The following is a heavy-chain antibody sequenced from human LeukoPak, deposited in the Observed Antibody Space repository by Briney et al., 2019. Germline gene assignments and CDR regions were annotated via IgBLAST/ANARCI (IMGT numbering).Heavy chain of an antibody. CDR1: GFTFSSYG. CDR2: ISYDGSNK. Sequence: PGRSLRLSCAASGFTFSSYGMHWVRQAPGKGLGWVAVISYDGSNKYYADSVKGRFTISRDNSKNTLYLQMNSLRAEDTAVYYCAKVGATYDYWGQGTLVTVSS. CDR3: AKVGATYDY. V-gene: IGHV3-30*18. D-gene: IGHD1-26*01. J-gene: IGHJ4*02.